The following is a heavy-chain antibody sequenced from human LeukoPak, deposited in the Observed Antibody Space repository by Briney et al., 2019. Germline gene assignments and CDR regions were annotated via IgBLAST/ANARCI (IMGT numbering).Heavy chain of an antibody. V-gene: IGHV6-1*01. CDR3: ARSGNLCFDL. Sequence: SQALSLTCAISGDSVSNNSAAWHWIRQSPSRGLEWLGTTKYRSKWYVDYAVSVKSRITIIPDTSKNQFSLQLNSVTPEDTAVYFCARSGNLCFDLWGRGTLVTVSS. CDR1: GDSVSNNSAA. CDR2: TKYRSKWYV. J-gene: IGHJ2*01.